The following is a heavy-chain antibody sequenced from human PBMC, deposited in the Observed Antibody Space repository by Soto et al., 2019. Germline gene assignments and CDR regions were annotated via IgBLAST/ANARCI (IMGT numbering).Heavy chain of an antibody. Sequence: GGSLRLSCAASGFTFSSYWMHWVRQAPGKGLVWVSRINSDGSSTSYADSVKGRFTISRDNAKNTLYLQMNSLRAEDTAVYYCARVSGSWAPFDYWGQGTLVTVSS. J-gene: IGHJ4*02. CDR2: INSDGSST. V-gene: IGHV3-74*01. CDR1: GFTFSSYW. D-gene: IGHD6-13*01. CDR3: ARVSGSWAPFDY.